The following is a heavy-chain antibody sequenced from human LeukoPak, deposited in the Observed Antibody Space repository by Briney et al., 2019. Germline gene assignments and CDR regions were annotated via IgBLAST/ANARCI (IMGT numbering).Heavy chain of an antibody. J-gene: IGHJ4*02. CDR3: ARQAKPYYYDSSGYSN. V-gene: IGHV4-34*01. CDR2: INHSGST. Sequence: PSETLSLTCAVYGGSFSGYYWSWIRQPPGKGLEWIGEINHSGSTNYNPSLKSRVTISVDTSKNQFSLKLSSVTAADTAVYYCARQAKPYYYDSSGYSNWGQGTLVTVSS. D-gene: IGHD3-22*01. CDR1: GGSFSGYY.